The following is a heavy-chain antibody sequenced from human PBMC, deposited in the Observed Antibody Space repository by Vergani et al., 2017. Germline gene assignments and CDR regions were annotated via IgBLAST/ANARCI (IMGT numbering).Heavy chain of an antibody. D-gene: IGHD3-16*01. V-gene: IGHV3-11*06. CDR1: GFTFSDYY. CDR3: ARDWGGGVALYYMDV. Sequence: QVQLVESGGGLVKPGGSLRLSCAASGFTFSDYYMSWIRQAPGKGLEWVSYISSSSSYTNYADSVKGRFTISRDNAKNSLYLQMNSLRAEDTAVYYCARDWGGGVALYYMDVWGKGTTVTVSS. CDR2: ISSSSSYT. J-gene: IGHJ6*03.